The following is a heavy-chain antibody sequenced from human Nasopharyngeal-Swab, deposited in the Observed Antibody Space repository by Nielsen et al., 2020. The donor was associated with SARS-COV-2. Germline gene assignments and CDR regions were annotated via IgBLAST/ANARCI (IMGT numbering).Heavy chain of an antibody. CDR3: ARDGLDCSGGSCYSWAYYYYGMDV. V-gene: IGHV3-30*03. CDR2: ISYDGINK. D-gene: IGHD2-15*01. Sequence: VRQAPGKGLEWVAVISYDGINKYYADSVKGRFTISRDNSKNTLYLQMNSLRAEDTAVYYCARDGLDCSGGSCYSWAYYYYGMDVWGQGTTVTVSS. J-gene: IGHJ6*02.